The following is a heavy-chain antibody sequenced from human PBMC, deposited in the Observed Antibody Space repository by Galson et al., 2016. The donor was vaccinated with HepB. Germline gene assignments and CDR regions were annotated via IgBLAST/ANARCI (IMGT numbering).Heavy chain of an antibody. D-gene: IGHD1/OR15-1a*01. J-gene: IGHJ4*02. CDR3: ARATSTTVPYLSDY. CDR1: GFAFSNYW. Sequence: SLRLSCAASGFAFSNYWMHWVRQVPGKGLEWVSSINGAGSSKNYADSVKGRFTISRDNSKNTLYLQMDNLRAEDTAVYYCARATSTTVPYLSDYWGQGTLVTVSS. V-gene: IGHV3-74*01. CDR2: INGAGSSK.